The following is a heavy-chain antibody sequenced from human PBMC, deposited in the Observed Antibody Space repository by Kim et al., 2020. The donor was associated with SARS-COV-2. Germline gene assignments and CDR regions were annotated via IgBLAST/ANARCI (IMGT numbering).Heavy chain of an antibody. Sequence: KSPVTISVDTSKNQFSLKLSSVTAADTAVYYCARHTSSGWYLSICFWFDPWGQGTLVTVSS. J-gene: IGHJ5*02. V-gene: IGHV4-39*01. CDR3: ARHTSSGWYLSICFWFDP. D-gene: IGHD6-19*01.